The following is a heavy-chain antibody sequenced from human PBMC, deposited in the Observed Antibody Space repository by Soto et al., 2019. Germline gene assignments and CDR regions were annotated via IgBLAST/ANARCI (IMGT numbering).Heavy chain of an antibody. CDR2: IYYSGST. V-gene: IGHV4-59*01. Sequence: SETLSLTCTVSGGSISSYYWSWIRQPPGKGLEWIGYIYYSGSTNYNPSLKSRVTISVDTSKNQFSLKLGSVTAADTAVYYCARHPPGLEFGELVVIDNWFDPWGQGTLVTVSS. J-gene: IGHJ5*02. CDR1: GGSISSYY. D-gene: IGHD3-10*01. CDR3: ARHPPGLEFGELVVIDNWFDP.